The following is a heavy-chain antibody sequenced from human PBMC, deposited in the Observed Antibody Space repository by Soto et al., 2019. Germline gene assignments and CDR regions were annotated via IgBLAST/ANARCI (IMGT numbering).Heavy chain of an antibody. J-gene: IGHJ4*02. CDR2: ISGSGGST. Sequence: GGSLRLSCAASGFTFSSYAMSWVRQAPGKGLEWVSAISGSGGSTYYAYSVKGQFTISRDNSKNTLYLQMKSLRAEDTAVYYCAKVSMIKFGGAIPYFDYWGQGTLVTVYS. V-gene: IGHV3-23*01. D-gene: IGHD3-16*02. CDR3: AKVSMIKFGGAIPYFDY. CDR1: GFTFSSYA.